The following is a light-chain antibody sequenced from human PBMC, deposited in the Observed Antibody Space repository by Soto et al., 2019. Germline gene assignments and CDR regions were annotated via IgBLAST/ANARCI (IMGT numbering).Light chain of an antibody. Sequence: QSVLTQSPSASGTPGQRVTISCSGSRSNIGRNFAYWYQHVPGTAPRLLIQRNNDRPSGVPDRFSGSKSGTSASLAISGLRSDDEATYYSVARDDTLDAQVFGGGTNLTVL. CDR2: RNN. V-gene: IGLV1-47*01. CDR3: VARDDTLDAQV. CDR1: RSNIGRNF. J-gene: IGLJ3*02.